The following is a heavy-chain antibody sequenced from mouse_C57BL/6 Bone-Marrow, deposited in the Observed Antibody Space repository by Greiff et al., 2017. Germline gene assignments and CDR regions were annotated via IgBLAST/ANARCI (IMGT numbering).Heavy chain of an antibody. CDR1: GFTFSSYT. V-gene: IGHV5-9*01. CDR3: ARQGWDDD. CDR2: ISGGGGNT. J-gene: IGHJ2*01. D-gene: IGHD4-1*01. Sequence: EVKLMESGGGLVKPGGSLKLSCAASGFTFSSYTMSWVRQTPEKRLEWVATISGGGGNTYYPDSVKGRFTISRDNAKNTLYLQMSSLGSEDTALYYCARQGWDDDWGQGTTLTVSS.